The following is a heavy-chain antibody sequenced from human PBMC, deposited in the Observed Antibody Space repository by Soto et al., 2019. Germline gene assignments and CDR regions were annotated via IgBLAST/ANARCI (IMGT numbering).Heavy chain of an antibody. CDR1: GFTFSSYA. D-gene: IGHD6-13*01. Sequence: GGSLRLSCAASGFTFSSYAIHWVRQAPGKGLEWVTVTSYDGSNKYYADSVRGRFTISRDNSKNTLYLQMNSPRPEDTAVYYCARDRSIASADPFDYWGQGTMVTVSS. V-gene: IGHV3-30*04. CDR2: TSYDGSNK. J-gene: IGHJ4*02. CDR3: ARDRSIASADPFDY.